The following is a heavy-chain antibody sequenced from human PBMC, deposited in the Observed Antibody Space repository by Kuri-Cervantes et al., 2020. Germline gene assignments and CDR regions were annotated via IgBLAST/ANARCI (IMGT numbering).Heavy chain of an antibody. CDR1: GDSVSSNSAA. J-gene: IGHJ5*02. D-gene: IGHD2-2*01. Sequence: SCAISGDSVSSNSAAWNWIRQSPSRGLEWLGRTYYRSKWYNDYAVSVKSRITINPDTSKNQFSLKLSSVTAADTAVYYCASSRRIVVVPAARRYNWFDPWGQGTLVTVSS. CDR3: ASSRRIVVVPAARRYNWFDP. CDR2: TYYRSKWYN. V-gene: IGHV6-1*01.